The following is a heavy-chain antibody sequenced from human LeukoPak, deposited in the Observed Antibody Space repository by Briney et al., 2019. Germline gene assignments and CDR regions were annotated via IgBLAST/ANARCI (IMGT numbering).Heavy chain of an antibody. V-gene: IGHV4-59*01. CDR3: ARVRNYPDAFDI. Sequence: PSETLSLTCTVSGGSISNYYWAWIRQPPGKGLEWIGYIYDTGSTKYNPSLKSRLTISLHTSRNQFSQNLSSLTAADTAIYYCARVRNYPDAFDIWGQGRMVTVSS. J-gene: IGHJ3*02. D-gene: IGHD5-24*01. CDR2: IYDTGST. CDR1: GGSISNYY.